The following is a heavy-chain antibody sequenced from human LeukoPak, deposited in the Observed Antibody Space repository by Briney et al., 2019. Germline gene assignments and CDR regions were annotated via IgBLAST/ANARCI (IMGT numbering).Heavy chain of an antibody. CDR2: IKQDETEK. Sequence: GGSLRLSCTASGFTFSNFWMGWVRQAPGKGLEWVANIKQDETEKFYLGSVKGRFTISRDNAENSLYLQMNSLRAEDTALYYCARDFAYSRLDSWGQGTLVTVSS. CDR3: ARDFAYSRLDS. V-gene: IGHV3-7*03. D-gene: IGHD6-13*01. J-gene: IGHJ4*02. CDR1: GFTFSNFW.